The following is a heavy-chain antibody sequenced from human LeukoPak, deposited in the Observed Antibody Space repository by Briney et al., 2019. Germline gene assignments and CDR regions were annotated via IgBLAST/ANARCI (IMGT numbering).Heavy chain of an antibody. D-gene: IGHD3-10*01. CDR2: IYASGST. CDR1: GGSISSYY. V-gene: IGHV4-4*07. CDR3: ARDPEYYGSGTRGAFDY. Sequence: SETLSLTCTVSGGSISSYYWSWIRQPPGKGLEWIGRIYASGSTNYNPSLKSRVTMSVDTSKNHFSLKLSSVTAADTAVYYCARDPEYYGSGTRGAFDYWGQGTLVTVSS. J-gene: IGHJ4*02.